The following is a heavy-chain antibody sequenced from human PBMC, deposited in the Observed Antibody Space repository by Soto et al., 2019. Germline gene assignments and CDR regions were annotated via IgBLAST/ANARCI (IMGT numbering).Heavy chain of an antibody. CDR2: IYHAGSV. J-gene: IGHJ6*02. V-gene: IGHV4-38-2*01. CDR3: ARTFDYYGMDV. CDR1: GYSIVSGYY. Sequence: SETLSLTCAVSGYSIVSGYYWAFIRQSPGKGLEWIGSIYHAGSVYYNPSLNGRVALSMDTSKNHFSLKLTSVTAADTAVYYCARTFDYYGMDVWGQGTTVTVSS.